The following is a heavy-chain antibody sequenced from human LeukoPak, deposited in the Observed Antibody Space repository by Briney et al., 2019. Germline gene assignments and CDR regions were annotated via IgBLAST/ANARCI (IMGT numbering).Heavy chain of an antibody. CDR3: AREDNWGTDFDP. J-gene: IGHJ5*02. CDR1: GFTFSSYA. D-gene: IGHD1-1*01. CDR2: ISYDGSNK. Sequence: GGSLRLSCAASGFTFSSYAMHWVRQAPGKGLEWVAVISYDGSNKYYADSVKGRFTISRDNAKNSLYLQMNSLRAEDTAVYYCAREDNWGTDFDPWGQGTLVTVSS. V-gene: IGHV3-30*04.